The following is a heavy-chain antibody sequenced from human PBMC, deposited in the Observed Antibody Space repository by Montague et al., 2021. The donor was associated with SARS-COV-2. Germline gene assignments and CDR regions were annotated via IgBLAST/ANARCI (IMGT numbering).Heavy chain of an antibody. CDR1: GFTFSSYW. J-gene: IGHJ4*02. V-gene: IGHV3-7*03. CDR3: AKNGDLGSATVLFYFDH. Sequence: SLRLSCAASGFTFSSYWMSWVRQAPGKGLEWVANIKQDGSEKYYVDSVKGRFTISRDNSDNTVYLQMNSLRADDTAVYYCAKNGDLGSATVLFYFDHWGQGTLATVSS. CDR2: IKQDGSEK. D-gene: IGHD3-10*02.